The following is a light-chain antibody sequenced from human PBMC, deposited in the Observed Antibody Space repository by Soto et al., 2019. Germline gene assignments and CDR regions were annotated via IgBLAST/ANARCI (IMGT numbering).Light chain of an antibody. J-gene: IGLJ2*01. V-gene: IGLV2-8*01. CDR1: SSDIGAYNH. CDR3: TSYAGSNNLV. Sequence: QSVLTQPPSASGSPGQSVTISCTGGSSDIGAYNHVSWYQHHPGKAPKLMIYEVTQRPSGVPDRFSASKSGNTASLTVSGLQAEDEADYYCTSYAGSNNLVFGGGTKLTVL. CDR2: EVT.